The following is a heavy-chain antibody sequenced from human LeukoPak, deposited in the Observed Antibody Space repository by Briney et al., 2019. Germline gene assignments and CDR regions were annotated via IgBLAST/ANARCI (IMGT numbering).Heavy chain of an antibody. CDR2: IKQDGSEK. Sequence: AGGSLRLSCAASGFTFSSYAMSWVRQAPGKGLEWVANIKQDGSEKYYVDSVKGRFTISRDNAKNSLYLQMNSLRAEDTAVYYCARDSSGSSPNWGQGTLVTVSS. J-gene: IGHJ4*02. D-gene: IGHD1-26*01. V-gene: IGHV3-7*01. CDR3: ARDSSGSSPN. CDR1: GFTFSSYA.